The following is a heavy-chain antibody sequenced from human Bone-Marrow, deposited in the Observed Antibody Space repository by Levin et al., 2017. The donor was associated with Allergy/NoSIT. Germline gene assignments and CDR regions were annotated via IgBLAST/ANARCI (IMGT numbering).Heavy chain of an antibody. J-gene: IGHJ4*02. V-gene: IGHV3-23*01. CDR3: AKDMQLTY. CDR1: GFPFSSAA. CDR2: ISNSGGNT. D-gene: IGHD6-13*01. Sequence: LSLTCAASGFPFSSAAMSWVRQAPGKGLEWVSVISNSGGNTYYADSVKGRFTISRDNSKNTLYLQMISLRAEDTAVYYCAKDMQLTYWGQGTLVTVSS.